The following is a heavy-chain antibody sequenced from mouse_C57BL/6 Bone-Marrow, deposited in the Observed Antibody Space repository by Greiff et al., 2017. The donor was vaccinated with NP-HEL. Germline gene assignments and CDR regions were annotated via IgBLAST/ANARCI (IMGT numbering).Heavy chain of an antibody. CDR2: IHPNSGST. D-gene: IGHD2-3*01. J-gene: IGHJ3*01. CDR3: ACGRWLLGWFAY. CDR1: GYTFTSYW. Sequence: QVQLQQPGAELAKPGASVKLSCKASGYTFTSYWMHWVKQRPGQGLEWIGMIHPNSGSTNYNEKFKSKATLTVDKSSSTAYMQLSSLTSEDSAVDYGACGRWLLGWFAYGGQGTLVTVSA. V-gene: IGHV1-64*01.